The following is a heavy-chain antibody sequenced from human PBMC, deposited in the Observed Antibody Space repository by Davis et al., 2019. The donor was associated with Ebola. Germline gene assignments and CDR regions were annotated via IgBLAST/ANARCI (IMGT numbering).Heavy chain of an antibody. J-gene: IGHJ4*02. CDR2: IYYSGST. CDR3: ARQPDYDILTCANFDY. V-gene: IGHV4-39*01. D-gene: IGHD3-9*01. Sequence: SETLSLTCTVSGGSISSSSYYWGWLRQPTGMWLVWSGSIYYSGSTYYTPSLKIRVTISVDTSKNQCSLKLSSVTAAATAVYYCARQPDYDILTCANFDYWGQGTLVTVSS. CDR1: GGSISSSSYY.